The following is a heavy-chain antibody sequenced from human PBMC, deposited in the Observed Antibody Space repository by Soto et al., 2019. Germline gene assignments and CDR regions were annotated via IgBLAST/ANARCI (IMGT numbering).Heavy chain of an antibody. CDR3: AKDIASIVVVVAVHNYYYGMDV. CDR2: ISYDGSNK. J-gene: IGHJ6*02. D-gene: IGHD2-15*01. Sequence: GGSLRLSCAASGFTFSSYGMHWVRQAPGKGLEWVAVISYDGSNKYYADSVKGRFTISRDNSKNTLYLQMNSLRAEDTAVYYCAKDIASIVVVVAVHNYYYGMDVWGQGTTVTVSS. CDR1: GFTFSSYG. V-gene: IGHV3-30*18.